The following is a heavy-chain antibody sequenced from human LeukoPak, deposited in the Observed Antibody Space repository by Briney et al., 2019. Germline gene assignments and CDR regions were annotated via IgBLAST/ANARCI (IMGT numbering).Heavy chain of an antibody. Sequence: SETLSLTCTVSGGSISSGDYYWSWIRHPPGKGLEWIGYIYYSGSTYYNPSLKSRVTISVDTSKNQFSLKLSSVTAADTAVYYCARKGFTMIDYWGQGTLVTVSS. CDR2: IYYSGST. J-gene: IGHJ4*02. D-gene: IGHD3-22*01. CDR3: ARKGFTMIDY. CDR1: GGSISSGDYY. V-gene: IGHV4-30-4*01.